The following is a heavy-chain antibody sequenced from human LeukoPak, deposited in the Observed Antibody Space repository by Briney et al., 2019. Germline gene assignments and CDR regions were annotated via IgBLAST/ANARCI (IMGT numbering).Heavy chain of an antibody. V-gene: IGHV4-34*01. CDR2: INHSGST. Sequence: TSETLSLTCAVYGGSFSGYYWSWIRQPPGKGLEWIGEINHSGSTNYNPSLKSRVTISVDTSKNQFSLNVSSVTAADTAVYYCARLGLGSQYYYYMDVWGTGTTVTISS. D-gene: IGHD3-16*01. J-gene: IGHJ6*03. CDR3: ARLGLGSQYYYYMDV. CDR1: GGSFSGYY.